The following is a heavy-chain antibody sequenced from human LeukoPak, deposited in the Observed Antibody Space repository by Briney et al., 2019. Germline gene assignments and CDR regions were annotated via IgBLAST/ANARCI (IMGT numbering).Heavy chain of an antibody. CDR3: ARAPYYYDSSGYYSADFDY. J-gene: IGHJ4*02. D-gene: IGHD3-22*01. V-gene: IGHV1-2*02. CDR2: INPNSGGT. Sequence: AASVKVSCKASGYTFTGYYMHWVRQAPGQGLEWMGWINPNSGGTNYAQKFQGRVTMTRDTSISTAYMELSRLRSDDTAVYYCARAPYYYDSSGYYSADFDYWGQGTLVTVSS. CDR1: GYTFTGYY.